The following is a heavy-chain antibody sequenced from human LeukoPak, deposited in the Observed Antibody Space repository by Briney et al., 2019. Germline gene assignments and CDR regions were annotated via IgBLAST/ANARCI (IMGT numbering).Heavy chain of an antibody. J-gene: IGHJ4*02. CDR2: ISSSSSYI. D-gene: IGHD3-10*01. Sequence: GGSLRLSCAASGFTFSSYGMNWVRQAPGKGLEWVSSISSSSSYIYYADSVKGRFTISRDNAKNSLYLQMNSLRAEDTAVYYCARDRFPRGYYGSGSDYFDYWGQGTLVTVSS. CDR3: ARDRFPRGYYGSGSDYFDY. CDR1: GFTFSSYG. V-gene: IGHV3-21*01.